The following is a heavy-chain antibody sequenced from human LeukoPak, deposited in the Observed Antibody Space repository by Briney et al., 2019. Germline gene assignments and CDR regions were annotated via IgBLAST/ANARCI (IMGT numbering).Heavy chain of an antibody. Sequence: GASVKVSLKASGSTFAGNYIHWVRLAPGQGLEWMGWMNPNSGGTNYAQRFQGRVTMTRDTSISAAYMELNRLTSDDTAVYYCARINGRQLAHPYYSGYCGQRSLVTVSS. CDR2: MNPNSGGT. CDR3: ARINGRQLAHPYYSGY. CDR1: GSTFAGNY. D-gene: IGHD3-22*01. V-gene: IGHV1-2*02. J-gene: IGHJ4*02.